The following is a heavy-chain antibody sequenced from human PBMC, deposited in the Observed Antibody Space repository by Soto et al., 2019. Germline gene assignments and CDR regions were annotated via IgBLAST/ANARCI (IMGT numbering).Heavy chain of an antibody. CDR2: INHSGST. Sequence: QVQLQQWGAGLLKPSETLSLTCAVYGGSFSGYYWSWIRQPPGKGLEWIGEINHSGSTNYNPSLKSRVTISVDTSKNQCSLKLSSVTAADTAVYYCARERILTGYYRGRYYFDYWGQGTLVTVSS. V-gene: IGHV4-34*01. CDR1: GGSFSGYY. J-gene: IGHJ4*02. CDR3: ARERILTGYYRGRYYFDY. D-gene: IGHD3-9*01.